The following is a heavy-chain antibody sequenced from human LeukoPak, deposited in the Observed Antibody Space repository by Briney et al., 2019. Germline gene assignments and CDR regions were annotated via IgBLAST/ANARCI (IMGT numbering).Heavy chain of an antibody. V-gene: IGHV1-69*05. D-gene: IGHD6-6*01. Sequence: ASVKVSCKASGGTFSSYAISWVRQAPGQGLEWMGRIIPIFGTANYAQKFQGRVTITTDESTSTAYMEPSSLRSEDTAVYYCARVSIEYSSSSAALDIWGQGTMVTVSS. CDR3: ARVSIEYSSSSAALDI. CDR1: GGTFSSYA. J-gene: IGHJ3*02. CDR2: IIPIFGTA.